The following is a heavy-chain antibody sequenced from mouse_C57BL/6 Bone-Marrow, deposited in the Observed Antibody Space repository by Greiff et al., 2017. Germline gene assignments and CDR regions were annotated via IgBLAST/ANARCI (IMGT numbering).Heavy chain of an antibody. CDR1: GFTFSSYG. CDR2: ISSGGSYT. V-gene: IGHV5-6*02. CDR3: ARRDYGPYAMDY. J-gene: IGHJ4*01. D-gene: IGHD1-1*01. Sequence: DVKLVESGGDLVKPGGSLKLSCAASGFTFSSYGMSWVRQTPDKRLEWVATISSGGSYTYYPDSVKGRFTISRDNAKNTLYLQMSSLKSEDTAMYYCARRDYGPYAMDYWGQGTSVTVSS.